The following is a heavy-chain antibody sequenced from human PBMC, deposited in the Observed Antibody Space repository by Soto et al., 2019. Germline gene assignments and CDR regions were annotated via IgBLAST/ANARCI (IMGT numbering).Heavy chain of an antibody. CDR2: ISGSGGTT. D-gene: IGHD2-2*01. Sequence: GSLRLSCAASGFTFSSYDMSWVRQAPGKGLEWVSGISGSGGTTYYADSVKGRFTISRDNPKNTLYLQMNSLRAEDTAVYYCAKARTAYYYYGMDVWGQGTTVTVSS. V-gene: IGHV3-23*01. J-gene: IGHJ6*02. CDR3: AKARTAYYYYGMDV. CDR1: GFTFSSYD.